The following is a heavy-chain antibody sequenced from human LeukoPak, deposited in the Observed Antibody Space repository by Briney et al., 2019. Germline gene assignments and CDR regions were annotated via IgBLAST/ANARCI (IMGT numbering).Heavy chain of an antibody. J-gene: IGHJ6*02. CDR2: IWYDGSHK. Sequence: PGRSLRLSCAASGFTFSSYGMHWVRQAPGKGLEWVAVIWYDGSHKYYADSVKGRFTISRDNSKNTLYLQMNSLRAEDTAVYYCARNPAHYGSSWYSYYYGMDVWGQGTTVTVSS. V-gene: IGHV3-33*01. CDR3: ARNPAHYGSSWYSYYYGMDV. D-gene: IGHD6-13*01. CDR1: GFTFSSYG.